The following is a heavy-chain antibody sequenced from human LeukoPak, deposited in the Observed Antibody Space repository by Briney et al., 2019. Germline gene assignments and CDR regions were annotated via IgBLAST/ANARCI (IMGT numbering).Heavy chain of an antibody. CDR1: GYTFTGYY. CDR3: ARGEDTAMVPPDC. D-gene: IGHD5-18*01. Sequence: VASVKVSCKASGYTFTGYYMHWVRQAPGQGLEWMGWINPNSGGTNYAQKFQGRVTMTRDTSISTAYMELSRLRSDDTAVCYCARGEDTAMVPPDCWGQGTLVTVSS. J-gene: IGHJ4*02. CDR2: INPNSGGT. V-gene: IGHV1-2*02.